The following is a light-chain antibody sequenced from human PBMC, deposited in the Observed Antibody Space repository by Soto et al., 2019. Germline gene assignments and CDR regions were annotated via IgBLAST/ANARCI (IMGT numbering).Light chain of an antibody. J-gene: IGLJ1*01. CDR3: AAWDDSLSGFDV. CDR2: NNN. V-gene: IGLV1-44*01. CDR1: TSDIGSNT. Sequence: QSVLTQPPSASGTPGQRVTISCAGSTSDIGSNTVDWYQQLPGTAPQLLIYNNNQRPSGVPDRFSGSKSGTSASLAINGLQSDDEADYYCAAWDDSLSGFDVFGTGTKVTVL.